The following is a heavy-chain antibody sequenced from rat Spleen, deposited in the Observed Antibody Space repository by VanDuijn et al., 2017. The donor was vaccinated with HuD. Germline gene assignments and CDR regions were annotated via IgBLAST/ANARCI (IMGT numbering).Heavy chain of an antibody. CDR1: GFTFNNYW. V-gene: IGHV5-31*01. CDR3: ARPVTGFDY. J-gene: IGHJ2*01. Sequence: EVQLVESGGGLVQPGRSLKLSCVASGFTFNNYWMTWIRQAPGKGLEWVATITDTGDNAYYPDTVKGRFTISRDNAKSTLYLQMDSLRSEDTATYYCARPVTGFDYWGQGVMVTVSS. D-gene: IGHD5-1*01. CDR2: ITDTGDNA.